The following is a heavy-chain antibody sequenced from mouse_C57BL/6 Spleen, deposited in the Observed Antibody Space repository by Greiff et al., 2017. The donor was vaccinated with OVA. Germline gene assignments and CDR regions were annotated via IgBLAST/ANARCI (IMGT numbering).Heavy chain of an antibody. J-gene: IGHJ2*01. V-gene: IGHV1-52*01. CDR1: GYTFTSYW. CDR2: IDPSDSET. Sequence: QVQLQQSGAELVRPGSSVKLSCKASGYTFTSYWMHWVKQRPIQGLEWIGNIDPSDSETHYNQKFKDKATLTVDKSSSTAYMQLSSLTSEDSAVYYCARLSSGYSYYFDYWGQGTTLTVSS. D-gene: IGHD3-2*02. CDR3: ARLSSGYSYYFDY.